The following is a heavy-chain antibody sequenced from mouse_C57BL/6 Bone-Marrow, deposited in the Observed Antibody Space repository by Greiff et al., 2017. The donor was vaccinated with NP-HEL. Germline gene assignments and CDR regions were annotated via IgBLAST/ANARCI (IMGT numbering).Heavy chain of an antibody. Sequence: QVQLQQPGAELVKPGASVKMSCKASGYTFSSYWITWVKQRPGQGLEWIGEIDPSDSYTNYNQKFKGKSTLAVDKSSSTAYMQLSSLTSEDSAVYYCARFDGYYGYFDYWGQGTTLTVSS. CDR3: ARFDGYYGYFDY. CDR1: GYTFSSYW. J-gene: IGHJ2*01. D-gene: IGHD2-3*01. CDR2: IDPSDSYT. V-gene: IGHV1-69*01.